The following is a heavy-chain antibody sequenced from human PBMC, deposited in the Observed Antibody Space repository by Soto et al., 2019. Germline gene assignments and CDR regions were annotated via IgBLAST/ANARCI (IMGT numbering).Heavy chain of an antibody. CDR1: GGSISSSSYY. J-gene: IGHJ4*02. CDR2: INHSGST. CDR3: ARGGYGSGSYYTGIDY. V-gene: IGHV4-39*07. D-gene: IGHD3-10*01. Sequence: PSETLSLTCTVSGGSISSSSYYWGWIRQPPGKGLEWIGEINHSGSTNYNPSLKSRVTISVDTSKNQFSLKLSSVTAADTAVYYCARGGYGSGSYYTGIDYWGQGTLVTVS.